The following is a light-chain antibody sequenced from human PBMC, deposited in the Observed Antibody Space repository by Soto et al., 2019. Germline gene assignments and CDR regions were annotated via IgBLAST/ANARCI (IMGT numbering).Light chain of an antibody. CDR3: QQYGSSPIT. CDR2: DAS. CDR1: QSVSSSY. V-gene: IGKV3-20*01. Sequence: EIVLTQSPGTLSLSPGERATLSCRASQSVSSSYLAWYQQKPGQAPRLLIYDASTRATGIPARFSGRGSGTEFTLTISSLQSEDFAVYFCQQYGSSPITFGQGTRLEI. J-gene: IGKJ5*01.